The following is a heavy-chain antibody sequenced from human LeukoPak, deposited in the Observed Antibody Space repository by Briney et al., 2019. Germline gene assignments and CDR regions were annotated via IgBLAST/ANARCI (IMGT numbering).Heavy chain of an antibody. Sequence: GGSLTLSCAVSGFSINNYWMTWYRQAPGKGLVWVSRIKGDGTHTIYADSVKGRFSISRDNAKSTLYLQMRSLRADDTAVYYCVRDWDHFDFDSWGQGTLVTVSS. CDR2: IKGDGTHT. J-gene: IGHJ5*01. V-gene: IGHV3-74*01. D-gene: IGHD1-26*01. CDR1: GFSINNYW. CDR3: VRDWDHFDFDS.